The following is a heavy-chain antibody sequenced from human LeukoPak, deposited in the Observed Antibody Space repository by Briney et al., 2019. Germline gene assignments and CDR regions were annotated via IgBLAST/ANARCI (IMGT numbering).Heavy chain of an antibody. J-gene: IGHJ4*02. V-gene: IGHV4-34*01. CDR1: GESFSGYY. D-gene: IGHD6-13*01. CDR3: ARGRGSSWFDY. CDR2: INHSGST. Sequence: SETLSLTCAVYGESFSGYYWSWIRQPPGKGLEWIGEINHSGSTNYNPSLKSRVTISVDTSKNQFSLKLSSVTAADTAVYYCARGRGSSWFDYWGQGTLVTVSS.